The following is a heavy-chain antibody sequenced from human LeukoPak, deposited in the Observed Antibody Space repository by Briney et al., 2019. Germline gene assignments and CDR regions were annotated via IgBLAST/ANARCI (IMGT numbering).Heavy chain of an antibody. J-gene: IGHJ3*02. Sequence: PSETLSLTCAVYGGSFSGYYWSWIRQPPGKGLEWIGGINHSGSTNYNPSLKSRVTISVGTSKNQFSLKLSSVTAADTAVYYCARAFTYYDSSGYPEGDAFDIWGQGTMVTVSS. CDR1: GGSFSGYY. V-gene: IGHV4-34*01. CDR2: INHSGST. D-gene: IGHD3-22*01. CDR3: ARAFTYYDSSGYPEGDAFDI.